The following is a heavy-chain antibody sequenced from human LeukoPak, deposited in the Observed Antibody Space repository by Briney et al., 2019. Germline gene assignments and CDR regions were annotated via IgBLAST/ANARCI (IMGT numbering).Heavy chain of an antibody. CDR2: IYYSGST. D-gene: IGHD5-12*01. V-gene: IGHV4-59*08. J-gene: IGHJ4*02. Sequence: PSETLSLTCTVSGGSISGYHWSWIRQPPGKGLEWIGYIYYSGSTKYNPSLKSRVTISVDTFKNQFSLRLSSVTAADTAVYYCARGGDSGYDYLDYWGQGTLVTVSS. CDR3: ARGGDSGYDYLDY. CDR1: GGSISGYH.